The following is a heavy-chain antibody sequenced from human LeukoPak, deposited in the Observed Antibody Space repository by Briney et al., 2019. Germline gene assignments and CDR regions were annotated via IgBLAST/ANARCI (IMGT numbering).Heavy chain of an antibody. J-gene: IGHJ6*03. CDR2: IIPIFGTA. Sequence: GASVKVSCKASGGTFSSYAINWVRQAPGQGLEWMGGIIPIFGTANYAQKFQGRVTITADESTSTAYMELSSLRSEDTAVYYCAIIGYCSSTSCYFGVVPLRSKYSYCMDVWGKGTTVTISS. V-gene: IGHV1-69*13. CDR3: AIIGYCSSTSCYFGVVPLRSKYSYCMDV. CDR1: GGTFSSYA. D-gene: IGHD2-2*01.